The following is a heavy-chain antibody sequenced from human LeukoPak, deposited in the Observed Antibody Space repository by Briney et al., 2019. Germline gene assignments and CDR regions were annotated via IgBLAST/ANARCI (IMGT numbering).Heavy chain of an antibody. CDR3: ATTGGDIYYYYMDV. CDR1: GDTFSRYA. V-gene: IGHV1-69*13. Sequence: ASVKVSCKASGDTFSRYAISWVRQAPGQGLEWMGGIIPVLSTANYAQKFQDRVTITADESTSTTYMELSSLKSEDTTVYYCATTGGDIYYYYMDVWGKGTTVTISS. J-gene: IGHJ6*03. CDR2: IIPVLSTA. D-gene: IGHD3-16*01.